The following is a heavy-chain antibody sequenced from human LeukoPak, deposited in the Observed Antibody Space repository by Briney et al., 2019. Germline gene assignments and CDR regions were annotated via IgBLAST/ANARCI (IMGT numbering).Heavy chain of an antibody. Sequence: GGSLRLSCAASGFTFTNWWMTWVRQAPGRGLEWVASIKGDGSEKYYVDSVKGRFTISRDNAKSSLYPQVNNLRADDTAVYYCARDLNWETYWGQGTLVTVSS. CDR2: IKGDGSEK. CDR1: GFTFTNWW. D-gene: IGHD7-27*01. V-gene: IGHV3-7*01. J-gene: IGHJ4*02. CDR3: ARDLNWETY.